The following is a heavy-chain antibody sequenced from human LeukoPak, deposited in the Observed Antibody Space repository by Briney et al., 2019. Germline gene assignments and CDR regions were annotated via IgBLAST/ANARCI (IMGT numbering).Heavy chain of an antibody. Sequence: GGSLRLSCAASGFTFSSYAMSWVRQAPGKGLEWVSAISGSGGSTYYADSVKGRFTISRDNAKNSLYLQMNSLRAEDTAVYYCARGNDAFDIWGQGTMVTVSS. J-gene: IGHJ3*02. CDR1: GFTFSSYA. V-gene: IGHV3-23*01. CDR2: ISGSGGST. CDR3: ARGNDAFDI.